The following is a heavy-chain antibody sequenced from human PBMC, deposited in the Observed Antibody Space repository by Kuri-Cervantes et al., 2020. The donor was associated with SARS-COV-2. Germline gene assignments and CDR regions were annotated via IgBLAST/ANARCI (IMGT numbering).Heavy chain of an antibody. J-gene: IGHJ4*02. Sequence: GESLKISCAASGFTFSAYAIHWVRQAPGKGLEWVAIISYDGSNKYYADSVKGRFTISRDNSKNTVYLQMNSLRAEDTAVYYCASGLLIVVDYWGQGTLVTVSS. CDR2: ISYDGSNK. CDR3: ASGLLIVVDY. D-gene: IGHD1-26*01. V-gene: IGHV3-30-3*01. CDR1: GFTFSAYA.